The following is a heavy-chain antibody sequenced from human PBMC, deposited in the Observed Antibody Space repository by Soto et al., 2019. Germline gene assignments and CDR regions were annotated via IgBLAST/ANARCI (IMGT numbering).Heavy chain of an antibody. CDR3: ARGVPAAISSTGWVNWYFDL. D-gene: IGHD2-2*02. V-gene: IGHV4-34*01. J-gene: IGHJ2*01. Sequence: SETLSLTCAVYGGSFSGYYWSWIRQPPGKGLEWIGEINHSGSTNYNPSLKSRVTISVDTSKNQFSLKLSSVTAADTAVYYCARGVPAAISSTGWVNWYFDLWGRGTLVT. CDR2: INHSGST. CDR1: GGSFSGYY.